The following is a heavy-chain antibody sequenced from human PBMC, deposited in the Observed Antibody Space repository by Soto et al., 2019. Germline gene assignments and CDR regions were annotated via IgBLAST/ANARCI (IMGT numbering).Heavy chain of an antibody. CDR2: IWYDGSNK. J-gene: IGHJ4*02. CDR1: GFTFSSYG. CDR3: AREWAIFGALGY. Sequence: QVQLVESGGGVVQPGRSLRLSCAASGFTFSSYGMHWVRQAPGKGLEWVAVIWYDGSNKYYADSVKGRFTISRDNSKNTLYLQMNSLRAEDTAVYYCAREWAIFGALGYWGQGTLVTVSS. D-gene: IGHD3-3*01. V-gene: IGHV3-33*01.